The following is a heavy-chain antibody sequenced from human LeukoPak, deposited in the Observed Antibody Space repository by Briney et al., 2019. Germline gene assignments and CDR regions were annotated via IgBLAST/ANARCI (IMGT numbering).Heavy chain of an antibody. V-gene: IGHV3-15*01. J-gene: IGHJ4*02. Sequence: PGGSLRLSCAAFGFTFSNAWMSWVRQAPGKGLEWVGRIKSKADGGITDYAAPVKGRFTISRDDSKNTLYLQMNSLKIKDTAVYYCTWGSYRDQVDYWGQGTLVTVSS. CDR3: TWGSYRDQVDY. CDR1: GFTFSNAW. CDR2: IKSKADGGIT. D-gene: IGHD3-16*02.